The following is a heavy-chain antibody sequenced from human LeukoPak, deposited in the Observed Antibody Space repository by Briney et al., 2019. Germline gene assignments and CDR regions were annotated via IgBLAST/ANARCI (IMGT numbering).Heavy chain of an antibody. J-gene: IGHJ6*03. D-gene: IGHD5-12*01. CDR1: GYSISSGYY. V-gene: IGHV4-38-2*01. Sequence: TASETLSLTCAVSGYSISSGYYWGWIRQPPGKGLEWFGSIYHSGSTYYNPSLKSRVTISVDTSKNQFSLKLSSVTAADTAVYYCARLGYSGYAYYMDVWGKGTTVTVSS. CDR2: IYHSGST. CDR3: ARLGYSGYAYYMDV.